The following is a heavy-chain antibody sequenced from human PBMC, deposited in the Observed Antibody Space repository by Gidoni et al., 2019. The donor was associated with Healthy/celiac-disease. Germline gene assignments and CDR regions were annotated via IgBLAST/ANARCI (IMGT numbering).Heavy chain of an antibody. J-gene: IGHJ3*02. V-gene: IGHV4-39*01. D-gene: IGHD6-19*01. CDR1: GGSISSSSYY. CDR3: ASAYSSGWYRGAFDI. Sequence: QLQLQESGPGLVKPSETLSLPCTVSGGSISSSSYYWGGIRQPPGKGLEWIGSIYYSGSTYYNPSLKSRVTISVDTSKNQFSLKLSSVTAADTAVYYCASAYSSGWYRGAFDIWGQGTMVTVSS. CDR2: IYYSGST.